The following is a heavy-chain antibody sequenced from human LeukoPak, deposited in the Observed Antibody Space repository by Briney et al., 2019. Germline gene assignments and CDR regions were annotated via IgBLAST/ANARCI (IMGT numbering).Heavy chain of an antibody. J-gene: IGHJ4*02. CDR1: GFTFSTYW. Sequence: PGGSLRLSCAASGFTFSTYWMTWVRQAPGKGLECVANINQDGSEKYYVDSVKGRFTISRDNAKNSLYLQMNSLRAEDTAVYYCARDSRGAYDILTGYWDYWGQGTLVTVSS. CDR2: INQDGSEK. V-gene: IGHV3-7*01. D-gene: IGHD3-9*01. CDR3: ARDSRGAYDILTGYWDY.